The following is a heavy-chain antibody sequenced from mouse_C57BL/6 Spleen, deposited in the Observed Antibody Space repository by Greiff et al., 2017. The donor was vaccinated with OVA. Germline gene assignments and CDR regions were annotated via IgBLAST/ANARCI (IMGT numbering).Heavy chain of an antibody. CDR2: ISSGGDYI. Sequence: EVHLVESGEGLVKPGGSLKLSCAASGFTFSSYAMSWVRQTPEQRLEWVAYISSGGDYIYYADTVKGRFTISRDNARNTLYLQMSSLKSEDTSMYYCTRDRLCAMDDWGQGTSVTVSS. V-gene: IGHV5-9-1*02. D-gene: IGHD6-1*01. CDR1: GFTFSSYA. CDR3: TRDRLCAMDD. J-gene: IGHJ4*01.